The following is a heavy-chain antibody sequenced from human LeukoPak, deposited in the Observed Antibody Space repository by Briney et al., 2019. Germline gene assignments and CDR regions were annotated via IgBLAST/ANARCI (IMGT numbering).Heavy chain of an antibody. CDR2: ITDGGGDK. D-gene: IGHD6-19*01. CDR3: AKDRLSAVAEGSGY. CDR1: GFYFSRYT. V-gene: IGHV3-23*01. Sequence: GGSLRLSCAASGFYFSRYTMTWVRQAPGEGLEWVSTITDGGGDKLYADSVKGRFTISRDNSKNTLYLQMNSLRAEDTAVYYCAKDRLSAVAEGSGYWGQGTLVTVSS. J-gene: IGHJ4*02.